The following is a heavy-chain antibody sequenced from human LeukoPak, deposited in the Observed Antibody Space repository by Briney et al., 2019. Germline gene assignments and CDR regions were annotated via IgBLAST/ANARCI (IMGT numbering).Heavy chain of an antibody. CDR1: GFTFRNAW. CDR3: AVAVVGGHDY. D-gene: IGHD6-19*01. Sequence: PGGSLRLFCAASGFTFRNAWMSWVSQAPGKGLEWVSAISGSGGSTYYADSVKGRFTTSRDNSKNTLYLQMNSLRAEDTAVYYCAVAVVGGHDYWGQAAMVTVSS. V-gene: IGHV3-23*01. CDR2: ISGSGGST. J-gene: IGHJ4*02.